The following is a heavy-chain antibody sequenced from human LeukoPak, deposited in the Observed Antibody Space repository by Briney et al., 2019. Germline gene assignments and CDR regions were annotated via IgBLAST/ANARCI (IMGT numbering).Heavy chain of an antibody. CDR1: GLTVSSNC. CDR3: ASGPITMIVGAFDV. CDR2: IYSGGST. D-gene: IGHD3-22*01. Sequence: GGSLRLSCAPSGLTVSSNCMSWVRQAPGKGLEWVSSIYSGGSTYYADSVRGRYTISRDNSKNTVYLQMNSLRAEDTAVYYCASGPITMIVGAFDVWSQGRRVTVSS. J-gene: IGHJ3*01. V-gene: IGHV3-53*01.